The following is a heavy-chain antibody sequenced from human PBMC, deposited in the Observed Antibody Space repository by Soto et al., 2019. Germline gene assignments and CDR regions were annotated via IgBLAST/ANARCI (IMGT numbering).Heavy chain of an antibody. J-gene: IGHJ4*02. CDR3: ARGVVSVVAATFNYFDY. Sequence: SETLSLTCAVYGGSFSGYYWSWIRQPPGKGLEWIGEINHSGSTNYNPSLKSRVTISVDTSKNQFSLKLSSVTAADTAVYYCARGVVSVVAATFNYFDYWGQGTLVTVSS. CDR2: INHSGST. V-gene: IGHV4-34*01. CDR1: GGSFSGYY. D-gene: IGHD2-15*01.